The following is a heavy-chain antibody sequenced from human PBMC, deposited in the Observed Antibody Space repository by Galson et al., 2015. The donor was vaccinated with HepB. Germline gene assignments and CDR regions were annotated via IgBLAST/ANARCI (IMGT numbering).Heavy chain of an antibody. Sequence: SLRLSCAASGFSFSTSWMNWVRQAPGRGLEWVANIREEDGGRAYAASVKGRFIISRDNGKKSMYLQMNSLRVEDTAVYYCARLVKTSGHKWQSLLYYFDYWGQGSPVTVSS. CDR2: IREEDGGR. D-gene: IGHD2-21*01. CDR3: ARLVKTSGHKWQSLLYYFDY. CDR1: GFSFSTSW. V-gene: IGHV3-7*03. J-gene: IGHJ4*02.